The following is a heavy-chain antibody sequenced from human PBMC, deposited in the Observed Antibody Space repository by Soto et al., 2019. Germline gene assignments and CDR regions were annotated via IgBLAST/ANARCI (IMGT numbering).Heavy chain of an antibody. D-gene: IGHD3-3*01. CDR3: ARALSYYDFWSGYSYYYYGMDV. V-gene: IGHV3-74*01. CDR2: INSDGSST. J-gene: IGHJ6*02. Sequence: GGSLRLSGAASGFTFSSYLMHWVRQAPGKGRVWVSRINSDGSSTSYADSVKGRFTISRYNAKNTLYLHMNSLSAEDTAVYYCARALSYYDFWSGYSYYYYGMDVWGQGTKVTVSS. CDR1: GFTFSSYL.